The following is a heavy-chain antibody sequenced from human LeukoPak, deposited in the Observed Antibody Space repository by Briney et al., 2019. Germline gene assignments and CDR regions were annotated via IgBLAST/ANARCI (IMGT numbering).Heavy chain of an antibody. D-gene: IGHD3-22*01. J-gene: IGHJ4*02. CDR3: ARRVNSGGYYYGTRYFDY. CDR1: GGSFSGYY. V-gene: IGHV4-34*01. Sequence: PSETLSLTCAVYGGSFSGYYWSWIRQPPGKGLEWIGEINHSGSTTYNPSLKSRVTISVDTSKNQFSLKLSSVTAADTAVYYCARRVNSGGYYYGTRYFDYWGQGTLVTVSS. CDR2: INHSGST.